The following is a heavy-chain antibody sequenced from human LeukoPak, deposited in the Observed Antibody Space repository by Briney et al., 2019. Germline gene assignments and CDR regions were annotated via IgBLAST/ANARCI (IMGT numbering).Heavy chain of an antibody. CDR3: AREGRDFWSGYSGIYLDY. CDR2: IRHDGREK. D-gene: IGHD3-3*01. Sequence: GGSLRLSCAASGFIFSSYWMTWVRQAPGKAPEWVANIRHDGREKYYVGSVKGRFTISRDNSKNTVFLQMSSLKPEDTAMYYCAREGRDFWSGYSGIYLDYWGQGALVTVSS. J-gene: IGHJ4*02. CDR1: GFIFSSYW. V-gene: IGHV3-7*01.